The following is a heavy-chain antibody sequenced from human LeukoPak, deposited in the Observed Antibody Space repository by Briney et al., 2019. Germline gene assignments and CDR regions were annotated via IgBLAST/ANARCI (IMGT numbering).Heavy chain of an antibody. Sequence: PGGSLRLSCAASGFTFSSYEMNWVRQAPGKGLEWVSYISSSGSTIYYADSVKGRFTISRDNAKNSLYLQMNSLRAEDTAVYYCARERVESYGFEYFDYWGQGTLVTVSS. V-gene: IGHV3-48*03. CDR2: ISSSGSTI. CDR1: GFTFSSYE. J-gene: IGHJ4*02. CDR3: ARERVESYGFEYFDY. D-gene: IGHD5-18*01.